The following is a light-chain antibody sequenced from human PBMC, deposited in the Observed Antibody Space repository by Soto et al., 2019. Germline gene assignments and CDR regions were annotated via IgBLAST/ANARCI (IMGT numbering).Light chain of an antibody. J-gene: IGKJ1*01. Sequence: DLVMTQFPLSLPVAPGEPASVSCTSSQSLLNSNGNNYLDWYLQKPGQSPQLLIHLGSKRASGVPDRSSASGSGTSFTLKISRVEAEDVGVYYCMQALRNPWTFGQGTKVEIK. CDR2: LGS. CDR3: MQALRNPWT. V-gene: IGKV2-28*01. CDR1: QSLLNSNGNNY.